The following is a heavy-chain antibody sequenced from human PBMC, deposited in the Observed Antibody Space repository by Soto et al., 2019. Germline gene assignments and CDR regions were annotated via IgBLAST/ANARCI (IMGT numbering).Heavy chain of an antibody. V-gene: IGHV1-18*01. CDR3: ARRRDIVGATLGYYFDY. CDR1: GYAFHNYA. CDR2: ISDYTGYT. D-gene: IGHD1-26*01. J-gene: IGHJ4*02. Sequence: WASVKVSCKASGYAFHNYAYTWVRQAPGQGLEWMGWISDYTGYTIYAQNLQGRVTMTTDTSTSTVYMELGSLRSDDTAVYYCARRRDIVGATLGYYFDYWGQGTLVTVSS.